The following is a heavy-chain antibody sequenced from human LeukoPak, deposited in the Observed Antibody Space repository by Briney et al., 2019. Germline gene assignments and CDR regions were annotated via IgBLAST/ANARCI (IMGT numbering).Heavy chain of an antibody. CDR3: ARHVDTSMVTAGGAFDI. CDR2: VSGGGDTR. V-gene: IGHV3-23*01. D-gene: IGHD5-18*01. Sequence: AGGSLGLSCAASGFTFSSYAMSWVRQAPGKGLEWVSSVSGGGDTRYSADSVTGRFSISRDNSKNTLYLQLNSLRAEDTAVYYCARHVDTSMVTAGGAFDIWGQGTLVTVSS. J-gene: IGHJ3*02. CDR1: GFTFSSYA.